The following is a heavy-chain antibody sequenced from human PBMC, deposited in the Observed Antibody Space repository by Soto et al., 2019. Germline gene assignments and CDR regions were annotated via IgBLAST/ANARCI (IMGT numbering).Heavy chain of an antibody. CDR3: VRIAPGGTGGGGDX. D-gene: IGHD3-16*01. Sequence: PSQTLSLTCAISGDSVSSNNAAWNWVRQSPSIGLECLGSTYYRSRWYNYYAGSVKSRITINPDTSKKQFSLHLNSVTTDDTAIYYCVRIAPGGTGGGGDXWCQGTLVPVSX. J-gene: IGHJ4*02. CDR1: GDSVSSNNAA. V-gene: IGHV6-1*01. CDR2: TYYRSRWYN.